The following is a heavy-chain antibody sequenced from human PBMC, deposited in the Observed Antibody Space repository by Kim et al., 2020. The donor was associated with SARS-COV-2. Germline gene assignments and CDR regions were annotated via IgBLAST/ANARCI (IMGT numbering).Heavy chain of an antibody. CDR2: ISGSGGST. CDR3: AKDGRGVVVITPFDY. D-gene: IGHD3-22*01. V-gene: IGHV3-23*01. J-gene: IGHJ4*02. CDR1: GFTFSSYA. Sequence: GGSLRLSCAASGFTFSSYAMSWVRQAPGKGLEWVSAISGSGGSTYYADSVKGRFTISRDNSKNTLYLQMNSLRAEDTAVYYCAKDGRGVVVITPFDYWGQGTLVTVSS.